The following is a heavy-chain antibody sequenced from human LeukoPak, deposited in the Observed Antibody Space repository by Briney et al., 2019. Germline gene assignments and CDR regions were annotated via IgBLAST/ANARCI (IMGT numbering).Heavy chain of an antibody. V-gene: IGHV4-30-2*01. CDR2: IYHSGST. CDR3: ARGRSTGNFDY. CDR1: GGSISSGGYS. J-gene: IGHJ4*02. Sequence: SETLSLTCAVSGGSISSGGYSWSWIRQPPGKGLEWIGYIYHSGSTYYNPSLKSRVTISEDRSKNQFSLKLSCVNAADPAVYYCARGRSTGNFDYWGQGTLVTVSS. D-gene: IGHD3-10*01.